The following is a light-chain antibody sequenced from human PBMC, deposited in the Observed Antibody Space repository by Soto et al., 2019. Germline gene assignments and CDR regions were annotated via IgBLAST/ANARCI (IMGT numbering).Light chain of an antibody. V-gene: IGKV1-12*01. Sequence: DIQMTQSPSSVSASVGDRVSITCRASQGISSWLAWYQQKPGRAPKLLIYTGSSLQSGVPSRFSGTGSGTDCSLTISSLQPEDVATYDCQQPNSFPLTFGGGTKVEIK. CDR3: QQPNSFPLT. J-gene: IGKJ4*01. CDR2: TGS. CDR1: QGISSW.